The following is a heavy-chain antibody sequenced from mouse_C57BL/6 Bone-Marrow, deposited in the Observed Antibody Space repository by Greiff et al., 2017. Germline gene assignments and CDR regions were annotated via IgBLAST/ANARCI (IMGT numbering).Heavy chain of an antibody. CDR2: IYPGSGNT. CDR1: GYTFTDYY. V-gene: IGHV1-76*01. CDR3: ARYSPYYDGSSLDY. D-gene: IGHD1-1*01. J-gene: IGHJ2*01. Sequence: VQVVESGAELVRPGASVKLSCKASGYTFTDYYINWVKQRPGQGLEWIARIYPGSGNTYYNEKFKGKATLTAEKSSSTAYMQLSSLTSEDSAVYFCARYSPYYDGSSLDYWGQGTTLTVSS.